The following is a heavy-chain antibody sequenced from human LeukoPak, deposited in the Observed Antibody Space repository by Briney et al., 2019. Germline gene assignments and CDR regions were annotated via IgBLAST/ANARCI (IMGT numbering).Heavy chain of an antibody. CDR3: ARDNSALLLWFGELFPDAFDI. CDR1: GFTFTSFA. CDR2: ISRSGVAT. J-gene: IGHJ3*02. V-gene: IGHV3-23*01. Sequence: GGTLRLSCAASGFTFTSFAMSWVRQAPGKGLEWVSTISRSGVATYYANSVKGRFTISRDNSKNTVYLQMNSLRAEDTAVYYCARDNSALLLWFGELFPDAFDIWGQGTMVTVSS. D-gene: IGHD3-10*01.